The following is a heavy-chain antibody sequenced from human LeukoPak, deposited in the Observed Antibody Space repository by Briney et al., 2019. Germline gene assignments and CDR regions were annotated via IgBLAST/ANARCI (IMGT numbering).Heavy chain of an antibody. CDR1: GGSISTSSYY. D-gene: IGHD3-10*01. V-gene: IGHV4-39*07. Sequence: SETLSLTCTVSGGSISTSSYYWSWIRQPPGRGLEWIGEINHSGSTNYNPSLKSRVTISVDTSKNQFSLKLSSVTAADTAVYYYARRWFGGWFDPWGQGTLVTVSS. J-gene: IGHJ5*02. CDR2: INHSGST. CDR3: ARRWFGGWFDP.